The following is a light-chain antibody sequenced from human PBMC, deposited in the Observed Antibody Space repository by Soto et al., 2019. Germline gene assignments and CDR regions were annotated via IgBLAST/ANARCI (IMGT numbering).Light chain of an antibody. Sequence: IVLTQSQATLSVSPGERATLSCLASQSVSSNSAWHQQRPGQAPRLLIYGASTRATGVPARFSGGGSGTESTLTITSLQSEDFAVYWCQQYNNWPLTFGPGTRLEIK. J-gene: IGKJ5*01. CDR2: GAS. V-gene: IGKV3D-15*01. CDR1: QSVSSN. CDR3: QQYNNWPLT.